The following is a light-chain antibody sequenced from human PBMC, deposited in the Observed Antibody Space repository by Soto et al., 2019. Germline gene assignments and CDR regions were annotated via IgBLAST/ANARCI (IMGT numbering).Light chain of an antibody. V-gene: IGKV3-20*01. J-gene: IGKJ1*01. CDR2: GTF. Sequence: EIVLTQSPGTLSLSPGERATLSCRASQSVISSYLAWYQQKPGQAPRLLIYGTFNRATGIPDRFSGSGSATDFTLTITRLEPEDFAVYYCQQYASSSWTFGQGTKVE. CDR1: QSVISSY. CDR3: QQYASSSWT.